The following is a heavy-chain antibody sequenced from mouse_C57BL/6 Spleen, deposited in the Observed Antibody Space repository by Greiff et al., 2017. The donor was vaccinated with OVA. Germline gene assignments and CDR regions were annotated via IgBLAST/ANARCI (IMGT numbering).Heavy chain of an antibody. CDR2: INPNNGGT. CDR3: ARYDYCGSSYGY. CDR1: GYTFTDYN. Sequence: VQLQQSGPELVKPGASVKIPCKASGYTFTDYNMDWVKQSHGKSLEWIGVINPNNGGTIYNQKFKGKATLTVDKSSSTAYMELRSLTSEDTAVYYCARYDYCGSSYGYWGQGTTLTVSS. J-gene: IGHJ2*01. V-gene: IGHV1-18*01. D-gene: IGHD1-1*01.